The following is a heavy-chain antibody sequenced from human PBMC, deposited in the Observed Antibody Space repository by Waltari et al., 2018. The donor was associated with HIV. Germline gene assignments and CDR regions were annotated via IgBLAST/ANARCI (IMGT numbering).Heavy chain of an antibody. CDR1: GYTFTSYD. CDR3: ARVGMERYGMDV. CDR2: MNPNSGNT. V-gene: IGHV1-8*01. Sequence: PGASVKVSCKASGYTFTSYDINWVRQATGQGLEWMGWMNPNSGNTGYAQKFQGRVTMTRNTSISTAYMELSSLRSEDTAVYYCARVGMERYGMDVWGQGTTVTVSS. D-gene: IGHD1-1*01. J-gene: IGHJ6*02.